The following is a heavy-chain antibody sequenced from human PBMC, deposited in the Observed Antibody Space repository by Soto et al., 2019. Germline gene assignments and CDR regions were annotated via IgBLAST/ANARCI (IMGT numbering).Heavy chain of an antibody. CDR1: GFIFSKYA. CDR3: ASDRYYGSGSFALYY. J-gene: IGHJ4*02. D-gene: IGHD3-10*01. Sequence: QVQLVESGGGVVQPGRSLRLSCATSGFIFSKYATHWVRQAPGKGLEWVALISYNGDNKYYADSVKGRFTISRDSSKSTLYLQMNSLRAEDTAVYYCASDRYYGSGSFALYYWGQGTLVTVSS. CDR2: ISYNGDNK. V-gene: IGHV3-30-3*01.